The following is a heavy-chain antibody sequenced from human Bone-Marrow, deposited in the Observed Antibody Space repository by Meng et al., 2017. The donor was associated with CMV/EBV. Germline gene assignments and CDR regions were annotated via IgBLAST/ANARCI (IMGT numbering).Heavy chain of an antibody. V-gene: IGHV4-61*01. CDR3: ARGGDYDFWSGPSPDY. CDR1: GSVSSGSSY. J-gene: IGHJ4*02. CDR2: TYNSGST. Sequence: GSVSSGSSYWSWIRQPPGKGLEWIGYTYNSGSTNYNPSLKSRVTISIDTSKNQFSLKVSSVTAADTAVYYCARGGDYDFWSGPSPDYWGQGALVTVSS. D-gene: IGHD3-3*01.